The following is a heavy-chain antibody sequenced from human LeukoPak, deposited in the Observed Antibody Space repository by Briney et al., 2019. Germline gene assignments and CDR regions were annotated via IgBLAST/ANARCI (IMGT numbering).Heavy chain of an antibody. D-gene: IGHD6-13*01. Sequence: PSETLSLTCTVSGGSISSYYCSWIRQPPGKGLEWIGYIYYSGSTNYNPSLKSRVTRSVDTPETQFSLKLSSVTAADTVVYYCARHQPTTFLAAAGPDAFDIWGQGTMVTVSS. J-gene: IGHJ3*02. CDR2: IYYSGST. CDR3: ARHQPTTFLAAAGPDAFDI. V-gene: IGHV4-59*08. CDR1: GGSISSYY.